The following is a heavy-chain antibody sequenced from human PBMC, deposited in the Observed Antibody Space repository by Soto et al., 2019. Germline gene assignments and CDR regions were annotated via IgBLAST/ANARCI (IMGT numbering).Heavy chain of an antibody. J-gene: IGHJ1*01. V-gene: IGHV4-59*01. Sequence: PSETLSLTCPVSGGSISSYYWSWIRQPPGKGLGWIGYIYYSGSTNYNPPLKSRVTISVDTSKNQFSLKLSSVTAADTAVYYCARGRYYDSSGYHPLFQHWGQGTLVTVSS. CDR1: GGSISSYY. CDR3: ARGRYYDSSGYHPLFQH. D-gene: IGHD3-22*01. CDR2: IYYSGST.